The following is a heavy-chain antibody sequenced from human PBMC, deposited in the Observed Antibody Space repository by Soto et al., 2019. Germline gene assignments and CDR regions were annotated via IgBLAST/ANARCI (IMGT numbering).Heavy chain of an antibody. J-gene: IGHJ4*02. CDR3: TRDSAHYDSSGSGDY. D-gene: IGHD3-22*01. CDR2: IRSKAYGGTT. V-gene: IGHV3-49*04. CDR1: GFTFGDYA. Sequence: GGSLRLSCTASGFTFGDYAMSWVRQAPGKGLEWVGFIRSKAYGGTTEYAASVKGRFTISRDDSKSIPYLQMNSLKTEDTAVYYCTRDSAHYDSSGSGDYWGQGT.